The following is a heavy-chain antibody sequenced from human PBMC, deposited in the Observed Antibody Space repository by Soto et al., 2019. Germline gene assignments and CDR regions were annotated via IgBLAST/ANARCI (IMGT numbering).Heavy chain of an antibody. V-gene: IGHV1-8*01. CDR3: ARASDYDYWCDYCVDFDI. CDR1: GYTFTSYD. D-gene: IGHD3-3*01. J-gene: IGHJ6*04. Sequence: ASVKVSCKASGYTFTSYDINWVRQATGQGLEWMGWMNPNSGNTGYAQKFQGRVTMTRNTSISTAYMELSSLRSEDTAVYYCARASDYDYWCDYCVDFDIWGKGTTVTVSS. CDR2: MNPNSGNT.